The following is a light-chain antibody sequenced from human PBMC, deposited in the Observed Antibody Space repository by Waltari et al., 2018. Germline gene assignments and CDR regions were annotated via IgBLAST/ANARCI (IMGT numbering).Light chain of an antibody. CDR2: SNN. V-gene: IGLV1-44*01. CDR1: SPNIGRNT. Sequence: QSVLTQPPSASGTPGQRVTISSSGSSPNIGRNTVNCYQQLPGTAPKLLIYSNNNRPSGVPDRFSGSKSGTSASLAISGLQSDDEASYYCAAWDDSLHVRLFGGGTKLTVL. J-gene: IGLJ3*02. CDR3: AAWDDSLHVRL.